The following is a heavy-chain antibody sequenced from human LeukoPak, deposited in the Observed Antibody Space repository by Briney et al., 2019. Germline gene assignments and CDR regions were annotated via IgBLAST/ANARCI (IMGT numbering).Heavy chain of an antibody. Sequence: GGSLRLSCAASGFTFSSYWMIWFRQAPGKGLEWVSSISSSSSYIYYADSVKGRFTISRDSAKNSLYLQMNSLRAEDTAVYYCARDPYSSGSDAFDIWGQGTMVTVSS. D-gene: IGHD6-19*01. CDR1: GFTFSSYW. J-gene: IGHJ3*02. CDR2: ISSSSSYI. CDR3: ARDPYSSGSDAFDI. V-gene: IGHV3-21*01.